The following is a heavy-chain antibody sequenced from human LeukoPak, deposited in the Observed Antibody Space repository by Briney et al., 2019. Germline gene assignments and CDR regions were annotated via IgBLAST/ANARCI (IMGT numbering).Heavy chain of an antibody. V-gene: IGHV3-11*01. J-gene: IGHJ6*02. CDR2: ISNSGADK. CDR1: GFTFSDYY. CDR3: VRGGSRYGNRYYYYGMDG. D-gene: IGHD5-18*01. Sequence: GGSLRLSCATSGFTFSDYYMSWIRQAPGKGLDWVSYISNSGADKPYADSVKGRFTISRDNAKNSLYLQMHSLRAEDTAVYYCVRGGSRYGNRYYYYGMDGWGQGTTVIGSS.